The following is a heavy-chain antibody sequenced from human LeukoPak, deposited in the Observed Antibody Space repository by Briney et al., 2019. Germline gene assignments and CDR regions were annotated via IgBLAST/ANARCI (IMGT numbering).Heavy chain of an antibody. CDR1: GFTFSSYA. J-gene: IGHJ4*02. CDR2: ISGSGEST. V-gene: IGHV3-23*01. Sequence: GGSLRLSCAASGFTFSSYAMSWVRQAPGKGLEWVSAISGSGESTYYADSVKGRFTISRDNSKNTLYLQMNSLRAEDTAVYYCAKDRACYYDSSGYYGYWGQGTLVTVSS. CDR3: AKDRACYYDSSGYYGY. D-gene: IGHD3-22*01.